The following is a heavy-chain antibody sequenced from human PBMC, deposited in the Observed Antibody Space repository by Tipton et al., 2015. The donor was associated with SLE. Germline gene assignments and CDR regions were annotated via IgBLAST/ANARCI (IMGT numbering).Heavy chain of an antibody. J-gene: IGHJ3*02. CDR3: ATYSSRYSYDAFDI. D-gene: IGHD6-13*01. Sequence: TLSLTCTVSGGSISSYYWSWIRQPPGKGLEWIGYIYYSGSTNYNPSLKSRVTISVDTSKNQFSLKPSSVTAADTAVYYCATYSSRYSYDAFDIWGQGTMVTVSS. CDR1: GGSISSYY. V-gene: IGHV4-59*08. CDR2: IYYSGST.